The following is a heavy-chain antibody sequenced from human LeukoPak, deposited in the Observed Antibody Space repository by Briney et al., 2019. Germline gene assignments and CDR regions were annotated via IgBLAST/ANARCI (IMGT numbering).Heavy chain of an antibody. CDR2: IYTSGST. CDR3: ARAQVSAMEYYYYGMDV. Sequence: SETLSLTCTVSGGSISSYYWSWIRQPAGKGLEWIGRIYTSGSTNYNPSLKSRVTMSVDTSKNQFSLKLSSVTSADTAVYYCARAQVSAMEYYYYGMDVWGQGTTVTVSS. D-gene: IGHD5-18*01. V-gene: IGHV4-4*07. CDR1: GGSISSYY. J-gene: IGHJ6*02.